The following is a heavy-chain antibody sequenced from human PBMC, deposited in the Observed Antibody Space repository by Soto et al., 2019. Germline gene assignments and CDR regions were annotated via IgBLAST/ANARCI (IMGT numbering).Heavy chain of an antibody. V-gene: IGHV3-33*01. CDR3: ARGGFGAVIAALFFDY. CDR1: GFTFSSYG. J-gene: IGHJ4*02. Sequence: QVQLVESGGGVVQPGRSLRLSCAASGFTFSSYGMHWVRQAPGKGLEWVAVIWYDGSNKYYADSVKGRFTISRDNSKNALYLQMNSLRAEDTAVYYCARGGFGAVIAALFFDYWGQGTLVTVSS. CDR2: IWYDGSNK. D-gene: IGHD3-16*02.